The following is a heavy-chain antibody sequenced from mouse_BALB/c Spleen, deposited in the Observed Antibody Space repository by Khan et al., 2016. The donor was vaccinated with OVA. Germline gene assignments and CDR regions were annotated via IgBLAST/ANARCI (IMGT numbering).Heavy chain of an antibody. CDR3: ARELRLGGFAY. Sequence: VQLQESGPGLVAPSQSLSITCTVSGFSLTGFGINWVRQPPGKGLEWLGMIWGDASTDYNSALKSRLSISKDNSKSQVFLKMNSLQTDDTARYYCARELRLGGFAYWGQGTLVTVSA. D-gene: IGHD1-2*01. J-gene: IGHJ3*01. V-gene: IGHV2-6-7*01. CDR1: GFSLTGFG. CDR2: IWGDAST.